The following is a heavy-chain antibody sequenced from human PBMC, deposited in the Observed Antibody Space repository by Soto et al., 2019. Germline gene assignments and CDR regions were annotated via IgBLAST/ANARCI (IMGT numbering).Heavy chain of an antibody. V-gene: IGHV4-30-4*02. D-gene: IGHD3-10*01. J-gene: IGHJ6*02. CDR3: ARYGEYGSGSYSRYYYYGMDV. CDR2: IYYSDNT. Sequence: SETLSLTCTVSGVSFSSGDYYWSWIRQPPGKGLEWIGYIYYSDNTYSNPSLKSRVAISGDTSRNQFSLKLSSVTAADTAVYYCARYGEYGSGSYSRYYYYGMDVWGQGTTVTVSS. CDR1: GVSFSSGDYY.